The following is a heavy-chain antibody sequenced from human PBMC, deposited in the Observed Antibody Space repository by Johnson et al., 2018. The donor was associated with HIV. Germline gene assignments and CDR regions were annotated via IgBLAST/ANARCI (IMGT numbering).Heavy chain of an antibody. J-gene: IGHJ3*02. CDR1: GFTFSDYY. V-gene: IGHV3-33*08. CDR2: IWYDGSNK. Sequence: QVQLVESGGGLVKPGGSLRLSCAASGFTFSDYYMSWIRQAPGKGLEWVAVIWYDGSNKYYADSVKGRFTISRDNSNNTLYLQMNSLRAEDTAVYYCARDGGGLGAFDIWGQGTMVTVSS. D-gene: IGHD3-10*01. CDR3: ARDGGGLGAFDI.